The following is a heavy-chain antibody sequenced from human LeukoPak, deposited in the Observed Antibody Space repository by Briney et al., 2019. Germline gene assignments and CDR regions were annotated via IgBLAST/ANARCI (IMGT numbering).Heavy chain of an antibody. CDR1: GFTFSSYW. D-gene: IGHD3-10*01. V-gene: IGHV3-74*01. CDR2: INSDGSST. J-gene: IGHJ4*02. Sequence: PGGSLRLSCAASGFTFSSYWMHWVRQAPGKGLVWVSRINSDGSSTSYADSVRGRFTISRDNAKNTLYLQMNSLRAEDTAVYYCARGGVTMVRGVIRGRFADYWGQGTLVTVSS. CDR3: ARGGVTMVRGVIRGRFADY.